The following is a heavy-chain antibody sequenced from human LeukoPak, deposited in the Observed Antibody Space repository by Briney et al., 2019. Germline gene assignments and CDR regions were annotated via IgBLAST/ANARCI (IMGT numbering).Heavy chain of an antibody. Sequence: GGSLRLSCAASGFTFSSYSMQWVRQAPGKGLEWVSSISSSSSYIYYADSVKGRFTISRDNAKNSLYLQMNSLRAEDTAVYYCARDNWSASSGYYYFDYWGQGTLVTVSS. CDR2: ISSSSSYI. CDR1: GFTFSSYS. CDR3: ARDNWSASSGYYYFDY. D-gene: IGHD3-22*01. J-gene: IGHJ4*02. V-gene: IGHV3-21*01.